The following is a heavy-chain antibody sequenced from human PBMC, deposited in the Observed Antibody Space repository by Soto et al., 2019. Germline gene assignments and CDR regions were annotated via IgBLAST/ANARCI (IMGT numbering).Heavy chain of an antibody. V-gene: IGHV4-39*01. J-gene: IGHJ4*02. CDR3: ARQRTTVVTQAYFDH. CDR2: IYYSGRT. CDR1: GESISSSSYY. Sequence: SLTCTVSGESISSSSYYWGWIRQPPGKGLEWIGSIYYSGRTYYNPSFKSRVTISIDTSKNQFSLKLSSVTATDTAVYYCARQRTTVVTQAYFDHWGQGALVTVSS. D-gene: IGHD2-21*02.